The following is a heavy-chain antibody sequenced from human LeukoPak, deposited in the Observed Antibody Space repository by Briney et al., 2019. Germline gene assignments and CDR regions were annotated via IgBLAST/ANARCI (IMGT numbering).Heavy chain of an antibody. J-gene: IGHJ4*02. V-gene: IGHV5-51*01. Sequence: GESLKISCKGLGYSFSSYWNAWVRQRPGKGLEWMGIIYPGGSETRYDPSFQGQVTISADSSTSAAYLQWSSLRASDTAMYYCARGRRDGYNQNFDHWGQGTLVTVSS. CDR2: IYPGGSET. CDR1: GYSFSSYW. CDR3: ARGRRDGYNQNFDH. D-gene: IGHD5-24*01.